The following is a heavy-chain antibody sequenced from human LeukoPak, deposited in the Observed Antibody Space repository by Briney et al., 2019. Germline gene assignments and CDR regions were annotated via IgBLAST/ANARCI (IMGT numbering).Heavy chain of an antibody. CDR1: GYSFTSYW. V-gene: IGHV5-51*01. D-gene: IGHD1-26*01. J-gene: IGHJ5*02. CDR3: ARQIVGATNWFDP. Sequence: GESLKISGKGSGYSFTSYWIGWVRQMPGKGLEWMGIIYPGDSDTRYSPSFQGQVIISADKSISTAYLQWSSLKASDTAMYYCARQIVGATNWFDPWGQGTLVTVSS. CDR2: IYPGDSDT.